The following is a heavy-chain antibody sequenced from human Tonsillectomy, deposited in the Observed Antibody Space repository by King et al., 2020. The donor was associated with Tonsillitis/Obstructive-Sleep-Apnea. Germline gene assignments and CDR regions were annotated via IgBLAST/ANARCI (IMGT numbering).Heavy chain of an antibody. Sequence: LQLQESGPGLVKPSETLSLTCTVSGCSISSSSYYWGWNRQPPGKGLEWIVSIYYSGSTYYNPSLKSRVTISVDTSKNHFSLKLSSATAADTAVYYCAITMIVVVTGNYFDYWGQGTLVTVSS. V-gene: IGHV4-39*02. J-gene: IGHJ4*02. CDR3: AITMIVVVTGNYFDY. D-gene: IGHD3-22*01. CDR2: IYYSGST. CDR1: GCSISSSSYY.